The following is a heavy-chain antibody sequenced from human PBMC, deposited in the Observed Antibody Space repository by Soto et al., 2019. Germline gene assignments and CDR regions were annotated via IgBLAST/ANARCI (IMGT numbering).Heavy chain of an antibody. J-gene: IGHJ4*02. CDR2: SSPRGDTI. CDR3: AKCPHTNVGWPYYFES. V-gene: IGHV3-48*02. CDR1: GFSLANYP. Sequence: VQLVESGGGLAQPGGSLRLSCVASGFSLANYPMNWVRQAPGKGLEWISYSSPRGDTIYYADSVEGRFTISRDNARNSLTLHMSSLRDEDSALYYCAKCPHTNVGWPYYFESWGQGVPVTVSS. D-gene: IGHD6-19*01.